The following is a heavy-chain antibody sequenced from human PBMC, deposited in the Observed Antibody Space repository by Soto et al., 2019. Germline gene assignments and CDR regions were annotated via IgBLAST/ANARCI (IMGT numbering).Heavy chain of an antibody. Sequence: GKGLEGVSSISSSSSYIYYADSVKGRFTISRDNAKNSLYLQMNSLRAEDTAVYYCARYIFFEAEDGIRGTVPVSAFLLNRSSDL. V-gene: IGHV3-21*01. D-gene: IGHD3-9*01. J-gene: IGHJ2*01. CDR2: ISSSSSYI. CDR3: ARYIFFEAEDGIRGTVPVSAFLLNRSSDL.